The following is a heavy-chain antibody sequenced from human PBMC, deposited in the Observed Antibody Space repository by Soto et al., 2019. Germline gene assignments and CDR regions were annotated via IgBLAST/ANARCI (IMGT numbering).Heavy chain of an antibody. V-gene: IGHV2-5*02. Sequence: QITLKESGPPLVKPTQTLTLTCTFSGFSLSTNGVGVGWIRQPPGKALEWLALIYWDDDKRYSPSLRSRLTIXMDTSKNQVVLTMTNMDPVDTATYYCAHRRPPSLDVWGQGTTVTVSS. CDR2: IYWDDDK. CDR1: GFSLSTNGVG. CDR3: AHRRPPSLDV. J-gene: IGHJ6*02.